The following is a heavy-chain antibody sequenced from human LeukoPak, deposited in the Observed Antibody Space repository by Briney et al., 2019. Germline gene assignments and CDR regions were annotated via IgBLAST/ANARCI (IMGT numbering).Heavy chain of an antibody. J-gene: IGHJ6*03. CDR3: AREHCSGGSCYSIYYYYYMDV. D-gene: IGHD2-15*01. CDR2: INHSGST. CDR1: GGSFSGYY. V-gene: IGHV4-34*01. Sequence: SETLSLTCAVYGGSFSGYYWSWIRQPPGKGLEWIGEINHSGSTNYNSSLKSRVTISVDTSKNQFSLKLSSVTAADTAVYYCAREHCSGGSCYSIYYYYYMDVWGKGTTVTVSS.